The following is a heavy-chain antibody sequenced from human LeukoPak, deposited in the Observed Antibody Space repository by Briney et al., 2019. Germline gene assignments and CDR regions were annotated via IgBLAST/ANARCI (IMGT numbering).Heavy chain of an antibody. CDR3: ARVDSDIAAAGTGPYNWFDP. J-gene: IGHJ5*02. CDR2: ISAYNGNT. D-gene: IGHD6-13*01. CDR1: GYTFTSYG. V-gene: IGHV1-18*01. Sequence: GASVKVSCKASGYTFTSYGISWVRQAPGQGLEWMGWISAYNGNTNYAQKLQGRVTMTTDTSTSTAYMELRSPRSDDTAVYYCARVDSDIAAAGTGPYNWFDPWGQGTLVTVSS.